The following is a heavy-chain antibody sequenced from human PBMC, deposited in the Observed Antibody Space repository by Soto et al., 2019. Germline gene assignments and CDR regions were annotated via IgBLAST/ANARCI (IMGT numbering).Heavy chain of an antibody. Sequence: QITFKESGPTLVKPTQTLTLTCAFSGFSLSTSGVGVGWIRQPPGKALEWLALIYWDDDKRYSPSLKSRLTITKDTSKNQVVLTMTNMDPVDTATYYCAHTETTVTTWDYWGQGTLVTVSS. CDR2: IYWDDDK. V-gene: IGHV2-5*02. CDR1: GFSLSTSGVG. J-gene: IGHJ4*02. CDR3: AHTETTVTTWDY. D-gene: IGHD4-17*01.